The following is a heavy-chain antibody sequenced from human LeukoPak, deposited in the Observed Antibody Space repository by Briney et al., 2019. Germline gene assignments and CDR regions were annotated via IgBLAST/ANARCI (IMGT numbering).Heavy chain of an antibody. D-gene: IGHD4-17*01. J-gene: IGHJ6*03. V-gene: IGHV4-59*01. CDR1: GGSISSYY. Sequence: KPSETLSLTCTVSGGSISSYYWSWIRQPPGKGLEWIGYIYYSGSTNYNPSLKSRVTISVDTSKNQFSLKLSSVTAADTAVYYCAGNDYGDYGNYYYYMDVWGKGTTVTVSS. CDR3: AGNDYGDYGNYYYYMDV. CDR2: IYYSGST.